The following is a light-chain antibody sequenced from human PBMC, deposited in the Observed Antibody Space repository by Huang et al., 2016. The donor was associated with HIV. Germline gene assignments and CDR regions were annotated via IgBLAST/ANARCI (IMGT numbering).Light chain of an antibody. CDR2: AAS. J-gene: IGKJ2*02. Sequence: DIQMTQSSSSVSTFVGDSVTISCRASQSISSYLNWDQQKPGKAPKLLIYAASSLQSGVPSRFSGSGSGTDFTLTISSLQPEDFATYYCQQSYSTPCTFGQGTKLEIK. CDR1: QSISSY. V-gene: IGKV1-39*01. CDR3: QQSYSTPCT.